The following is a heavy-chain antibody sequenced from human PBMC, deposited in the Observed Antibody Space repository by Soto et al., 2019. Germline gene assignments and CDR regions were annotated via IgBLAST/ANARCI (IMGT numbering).Heavy chain of an antibody. CDR1: GFTFSSYS. Sequence: PGGSLRLSCAASGFTFSSYSMNWVRQAPGKGLEWVSSISSSSSYIYYADSVKGRFTISRDNAKNSLYLQMNSLRAEDTAVYYCASGRFRLVSLDYWGQGTLVTSP. D-gene: IGHD2-15*01. V-gene: IGHV3-21*01. CDR2: ISSSSSYI. CDR3: ASGRFRLVSLDY. J-gene: IGHJ4*02.